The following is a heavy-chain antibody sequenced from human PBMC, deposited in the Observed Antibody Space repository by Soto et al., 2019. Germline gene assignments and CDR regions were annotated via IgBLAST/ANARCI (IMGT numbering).Heavy chain of an antibody. Sequence: NPSETLSLTCAVSGGSISSSNWWSWVRQPPGKGLEWIGEIYHSGSTNYNPSLKSRVTISVDKSKNQFSLKLSSVTAADTAVYYCARSGTPDCTNGVCYRIPAYFDYWGQGTLVTVSS. V-gene: IGHV4-4*02. CDR3: ARSGTPDCTNGVCYRIPAYFDY. CDR1: GGSISSSNW. CDR2: IYHSGST. J-gene: IGHJ4*02. D-gene: IGHD2-8*01.